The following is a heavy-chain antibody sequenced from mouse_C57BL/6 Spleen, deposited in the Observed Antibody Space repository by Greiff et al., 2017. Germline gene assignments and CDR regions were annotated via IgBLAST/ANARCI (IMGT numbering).Heavy chain of an antibody. CDR2: ILPGSGST. Sequence: VQLQQSGAELMKPGASVKLSCKATGYTFTGYWIEWVKQRPGHGLEWIGEILPGSGSTNYNAKFKGKATFTADTSSNTAYMQLSSLTTEDSAIYYCAYDYGSSLDYWGQGTTLTVSS. J-gene: IGHJ2*01. D-gene: IGHD1-1*01. CDR3: AYDYGSSLDY. V-gene: IGHV1-9*01. CDR1: GYTFTGYW.